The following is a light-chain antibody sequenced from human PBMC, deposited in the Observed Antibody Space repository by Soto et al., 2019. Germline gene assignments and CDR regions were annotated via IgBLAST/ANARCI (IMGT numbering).Light chain of an antibody. CDR3: QQYYNLPLT. V-gene: IGKV1-33*01. CDR2: DAS. J-gene: IGKJ4*01. CDR1: QDISNY. Sequence: DIQMTQSPSSLSASVGDRVTITCQASQDISNYLKWYQQKPGKAPKLLIYDASNWETGGPSRFSGSGSGTDFTFTISSLQPEDIATYYCQQYYNLPLTFGGGTKVEIK.